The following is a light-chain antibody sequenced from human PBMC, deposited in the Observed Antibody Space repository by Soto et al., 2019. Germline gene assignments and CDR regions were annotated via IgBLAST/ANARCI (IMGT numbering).Light chain of an antibody. V-gene: IGKV1-6*01. Sequence: AIQMTQSPSSLSASVGDRVTITCRASQDIRTELGWYQQKPGNAPKLLIYATSILQSGVPSRFSGIGSGTDFTLPISNLQPEDFATYYCLQDYSYPRTFGQGTKVEIK. J-gene: IGKJ1*01. CDR1: QDIRTE. CDR3: LQDYSYPRT. CDR2: ATS.